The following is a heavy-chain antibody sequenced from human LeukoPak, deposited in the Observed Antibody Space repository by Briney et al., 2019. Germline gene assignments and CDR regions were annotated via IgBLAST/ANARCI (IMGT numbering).Heavy chain of an antibody. CDR3: ARGRRTETIAAAGNWFDP. D-gene: IGHD6-13*01. CDR2: INHSGST. V-gene: IGHV4-34*01. J-gene: IGHJ5*02. CDR1: GGSFSGYY. Sequence: PSETLSLTCAVYGGSFSGYYWSWIRQPPGKGLEWIGEINHSGSTNYNPPLKSRVTISVDTSKNQFSLKLSSVTAADTAVYYCARGRRTETIAAAGNWFDPWGQGTLVTVSS.